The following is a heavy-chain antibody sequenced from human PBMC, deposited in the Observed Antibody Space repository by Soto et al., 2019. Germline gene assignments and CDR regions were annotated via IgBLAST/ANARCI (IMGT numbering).Heavy chain of an antibody. CDR1: GGSISSGGFS. J-gene: IGHJ2*01. CDR2: IFPSGST. CDR3: AREAGSGSPDWDFNL. V-gene: IGHV4-30-2*01. Sequence: QLQLQESGAGLVKPSQTLSLTCAVSGGSISSGGFSWSWIRQPPGKGLEWIGYIFPSGSTYYNPSLQSRVTISVDTSKNQFSLNMSSVAAADTAVCYCAREAGSGSPDWDFNLWGRGTLVTVSS. D-gene: IGHD1-26*01.